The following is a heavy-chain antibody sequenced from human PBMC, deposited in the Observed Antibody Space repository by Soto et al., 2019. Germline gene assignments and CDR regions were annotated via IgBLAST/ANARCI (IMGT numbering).Heavy chain of an antibody. V-gene: IGHV3-15*07. CDR1: GFTFSSYG. Sequence: GGSLRLSCAASGFTFSSYGMHWVRQAPGKGLEWVGRIKSKTDGGTTDYAAPVKGRFTISRDDSKNTLYLQMNSLKTEDTAVYYCTTDAYYDSSGSLYWGQGTLVTVSS. CDR3: TTDAYYDSSGSLY. J-gene: IGHJ4*02. CDR2: IKSKTDGGTT. D-gene: IGHD3-22*01.